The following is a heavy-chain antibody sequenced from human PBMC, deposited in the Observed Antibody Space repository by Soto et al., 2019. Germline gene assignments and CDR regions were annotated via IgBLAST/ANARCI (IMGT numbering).Heavy chain of an antibody. CDR1: GGTFRSDA. CDR2: IITLYGTT. V-gene: IGHV1-69*13. CDR3: ARRRDTTRIQVPVPADPFDP. J-gene: IGHJ5*02. Sequence: SVKVSVNYCGGTFRSDAISLVRQAPGQGLEWMGGIITLYGTTNYPQNFRGRVTITADESTSTVYMELSGLDSEDTAVYFCARRRDTTRIQVPVPADPFDPWGQGTLVT.